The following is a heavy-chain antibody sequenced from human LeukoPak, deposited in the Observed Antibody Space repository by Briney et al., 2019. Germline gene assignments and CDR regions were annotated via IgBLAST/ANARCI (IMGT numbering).Heavy chain of an antibody. CDR3: AKDGDSSGYYHYYYMDV. Sequence: QTGGSLRLSCAGSGFTFSSYGMHWVRQAPGKGLEWVAVISYDGSNKYYADSVKGRFTISRDNSKNTLYLQMNSLRAEDTAVYYCAKDGDSSGYYHYYYMDVWGKGTTVTVSS. CDR1: GFTFSSYG. CDR2: ISYDGSNK. D-gene: IGHD3-22*01. V-gene: IGHV3-30*18. J-gene: IGHJ6*03.